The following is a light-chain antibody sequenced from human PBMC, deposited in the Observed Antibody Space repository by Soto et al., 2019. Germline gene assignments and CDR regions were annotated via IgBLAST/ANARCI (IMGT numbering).Light chain of an antibody. Sequence: EIVLTQSPGTLSLSPGERATISCRASQLFSSSYLAWYQQKPDQAPRLLIFAASSRATGIPDRFGGSGAGKDFPLTITGREPEDFPVYYCKQYAASSWTFGQGPKVEIK. CDR3: KQYAASSWT. CDR2: AAS. V-gene: IGKV3-20*01. J-gene: IGKJ1*01. CDR1: QLFSSSY.